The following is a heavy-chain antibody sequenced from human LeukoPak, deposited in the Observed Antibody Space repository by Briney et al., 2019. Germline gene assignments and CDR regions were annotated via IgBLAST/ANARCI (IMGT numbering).Heavy chain of an antibody. Sequence: SETLSLTCTVSGGSISSYYWSWIRQPAGKGLEWIGRIYTSGSTNYNPSLNNRVTMSLDTSKNQFSLKLSSVTAADTAVYYCAGDYYGSGSYAPHFDYWGQGTLVTVSS. J-gene: IGHJ4*02. CDR3: AGDYYGSGSYAPHFDY. CDR2: IYTSGST. CDR1: GGSISSYY. V-gene: IGHV4-4*07. D-gene: IGHD3-10*01.